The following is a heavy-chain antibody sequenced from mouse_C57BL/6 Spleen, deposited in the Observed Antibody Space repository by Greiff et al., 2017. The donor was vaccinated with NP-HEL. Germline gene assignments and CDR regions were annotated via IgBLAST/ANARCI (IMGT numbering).Heavy chain of an antibody. CDR3: AREDYGSSYDAMDY. CDR2: IYPGDGDT. D-gene: IGHD1-1*01. V-gene: IGHV1-82*01. J-gene: IGHJ4*01. CDR1: GYAFSSSW. Sequence: VQLQQSGPELVKPGASVKISCKASGYAFSSSWMNWVKQRPGKGLEWIGRIYPGDGDTNYNGKFKGKATLTADKSSSTAYMQLSSLTSEDSAVYFCAREDYGSSYDAMDYWGQGTSVTVSS.